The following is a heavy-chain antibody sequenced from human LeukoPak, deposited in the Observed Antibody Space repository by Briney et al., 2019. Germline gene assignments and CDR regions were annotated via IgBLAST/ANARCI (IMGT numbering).Heavy chain of an antibody. CDR3: ASVRLIRDGYNYAYYFDY. J-gene: IGHJ4*02. D-gene: IGHD5-24*01. V-gene: IGHV4-61*02. CDR2: IYASGST. Sequence: SETLSLTCTVSGGSISSKSYYWSWIRQPAGKGLEWIGRIYASGSTDYNPSLKSRVTISRDTSKNEFSLILSSVTAADTAVYYCASVRLIRDGYNYAYYFDYWGQGTLVTVSS. CDR1: GGSISSKSYY.